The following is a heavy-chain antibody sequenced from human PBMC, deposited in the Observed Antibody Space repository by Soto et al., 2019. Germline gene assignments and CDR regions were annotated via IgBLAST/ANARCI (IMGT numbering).Heavy chain of an antibody. CDR2: INHSGST. Sequence: QVQLQQWGAGLLKPSETLSLTCAVYGGSFSGYFWSWIRQPPGKGLEWIAEINHSGSTSYNPSLKSRVTISIDTSKNQFSLNLSTVTAADRAVYYCARIAGSGKYHGFDIWGPGTMFTVSS. D-gene: IGHD1-26*01. CDR1: GGSFSGYF. CDR3: ARIAGSGKYHGFDI. V-gene: IGHV4-34*01. J-gene: IGHJ3*02.